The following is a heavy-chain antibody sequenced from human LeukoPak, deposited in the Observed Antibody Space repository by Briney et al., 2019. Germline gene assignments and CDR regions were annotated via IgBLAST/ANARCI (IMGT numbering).Heavy chain of an antibody. V-gene: IGHV3-21*01. CDR1: GFTFSSYA. D-gene: IGHD3-3*01. CDR2: VSSNNDYI. J-gene: IGHJ6*03. CDR3: ARNERSGSSYYYYYMDV. Sequence: GGSLRLSCAASGFTFSSYAMSWVRQAPGKGLEWVSSVSSNNDYIYYADSVKGRFTISRDNAKTSLYLQLNSLRAEDTAVYYCARNERSGSSYYYYYMDVWGKGTTVTVSS.